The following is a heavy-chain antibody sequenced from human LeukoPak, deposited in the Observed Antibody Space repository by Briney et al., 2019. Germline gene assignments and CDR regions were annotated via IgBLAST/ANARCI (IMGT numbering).Heavy chain of an antibody. J-gene: IGHJ6*03. Sequence: SETLSLTCAVYGGSFSGYYRSWIRQPPGKGLEWIGEINHSGSTNYNPSLKSRVTISVDTSKNQFSLKLSSVTAADTAVYYCASQRRVRGVGIQGGPAHPLPNNNYYYYYMDVWGKGTTVTVSS. CDR3: ASQRRVRGVGIQGGPAHPLPNNNYYYYYMDV. V-gene: IGHV4-34*01. CDR1: GGSFSGYY. CDR2: INHSGST. D-gene: IGHD3-10*01.